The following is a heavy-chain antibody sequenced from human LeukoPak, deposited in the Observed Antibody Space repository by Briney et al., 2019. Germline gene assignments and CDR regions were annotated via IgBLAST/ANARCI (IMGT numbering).Heavy chain of an antibody. Sequence: SETLSLTCTVSGGSITSYYWSWIRQPPGKGLEWIGYIYSSGTTNYNPSLKSRVTISVDTSKNQFSLKLSSVTAADTAVYYCAVSGYDYPGYWGQGTLVTVSS. CDR3: AVSGYDYPGY. CDR2: IYSSGTT. V-gene: IGHV4-59*08. D-gene: IGHD5-12*01. J-gene: IGHJ4*02. CDR1: GGSITSYY.